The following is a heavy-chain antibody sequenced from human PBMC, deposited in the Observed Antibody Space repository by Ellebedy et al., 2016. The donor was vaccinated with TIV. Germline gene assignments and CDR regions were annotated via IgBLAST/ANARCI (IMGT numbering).Heavy chain of an antibody. J-gene: IGHJ6*02. CDR2: VYSGGNT. Sequence: MPSETLSLTCTVSGGSMISYYWSWIRQTPGRGLEWIGYVYSGGNTNYSPSLKRRVTMSVDTSKNQFSLKLSSVTAADTGLYYCARAPVSNAGYFHYGLDVWGQGTTVTVSS. CDR3: ARAPVSNAGYFHYGLDV. CDR1: GGSMISYY. D-gene: IGHD3-9*01. V-gene: IGHV4-59*01.